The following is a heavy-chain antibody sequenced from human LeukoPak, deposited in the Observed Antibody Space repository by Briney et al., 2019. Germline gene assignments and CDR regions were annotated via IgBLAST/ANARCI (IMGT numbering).Heavy chain of an antibody. J-gene: IGHJ4*02. CDR1: GFTFSIYA. Sequence: GGSLRLSCAASGFTFSIYAMHWVRQAPGKGLEWVAVISYDGSNKYYADSVKGRFTISRDNSKNTLYLQMNSLRAEDTAVYYCARDLKEFLEWSPPGYWGQGTLVTVSS. V-gene: IGHV3-30-3*01. CDR3: ARDLKEFLEWSPPGY. D-gene: IGHD3-3*01. CDR2: ISYDGSNK.